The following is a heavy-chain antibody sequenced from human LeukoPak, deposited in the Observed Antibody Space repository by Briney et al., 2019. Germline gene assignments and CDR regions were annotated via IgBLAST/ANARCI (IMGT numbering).Heavy chain of an antibody. J-gene: IGHJ6*02. CDR3: AREAVAGGSGSNYYYYGVDV. V-gene: IGHV4-59*01. CDR2: ISCSGST. D-gene: IGHD3-10*01. Sequence: PSETLSLTCTVSGGSINNYYWSWIRQPPGKGLEWIGFISCSGSTNYNPSLKSRVTISVDTSKNHFSLKLSSVTAADTAVYYCAREAVAGGSGSNYYYYGVDVWGQGTTVTVSS. CDR1: GGSINNYY.